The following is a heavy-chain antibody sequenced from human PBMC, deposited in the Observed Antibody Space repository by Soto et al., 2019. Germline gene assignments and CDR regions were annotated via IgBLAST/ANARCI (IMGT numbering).Heavy chain of an antibody. CDR1: GGSISSSSYY. J-gene: IGHJ4*02. D-gene: IGHD6-6*01. CDR3: ARQASPHFDY. V-gene: IGHV4-39*01. CDR2: IYYSGST. Sequence: QLQLQESGPGLVKPSETLSLTCTVSGGSISSSSYYWGWIRQPPGKGLEWIGSIYYSGSTYYNPSLKXXLXIXXATSKNQFSLKLSSVTAADTAVYYCARQASPHFDYWGQGTLVTVSS.